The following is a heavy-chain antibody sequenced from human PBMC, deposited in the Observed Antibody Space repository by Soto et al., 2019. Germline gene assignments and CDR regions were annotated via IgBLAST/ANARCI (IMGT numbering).Heavy chain of an antibody. CDR1: GGSISSSNW. Sequence: SETLSLTCAVSGGSISSSNWWSWVRQPQGKGLEWIGEIYHSGSTNYNPSLKSRVTISVDKSKNQFSLKLSSVTAADTAVYYCARDKVVGATTSRNWFDPWGQGTLVTVSS. V-gene: IGHV4-4*02. J-gene: IGHJ5*02. CDR2: IYHSGST. D-gene: IGHD1-26*01. CDR3: ARDKVVGATTSRNWFDP.